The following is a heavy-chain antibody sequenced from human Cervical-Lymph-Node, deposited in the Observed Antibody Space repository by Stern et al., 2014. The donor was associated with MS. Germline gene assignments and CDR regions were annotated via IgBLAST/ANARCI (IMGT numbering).Heavy chain of an antibody. CDR1: GGSISSSHW. Sequence: QLQLQESGPGLVKPSGTLSLTCAVSGGSISSSHWWSWVRQPPGKGLEWVGEIYHSGSTNYNSSLKSRLSISIDRSKNQSSLRLSSVTAADTAVYYCATIGSGPFDYWGQGTLVTVSS. J-gene: IGHJ4*02. CDR3: ATIGSGPFDY. CDR2: IYHSGST. D-gene: IGHD3-10*01. V-gene: IGHV4-4*02.